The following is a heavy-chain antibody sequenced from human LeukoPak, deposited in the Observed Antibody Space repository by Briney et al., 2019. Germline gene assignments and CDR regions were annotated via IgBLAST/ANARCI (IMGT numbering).Heavy chain of an antibody. V-gene: IGHV4-39*01. Sequence: PSETLSLTCTVSGGSISSSSDYWGWIRQAPGKGLEWIGSIYYHENTYYNSSLKSRVTISVDTSKNQFSLKLNSVTAADMAVYLCARRAYSAAYWKHFDYWGQGTLVTVSS. CDR3: ARRAYSAAYWKHFDY. J-gene: IGHJ4*02. CDR2: IYYHENT. D-gene: IGHD1-1*01. CDR1: GGSISSSSDY.